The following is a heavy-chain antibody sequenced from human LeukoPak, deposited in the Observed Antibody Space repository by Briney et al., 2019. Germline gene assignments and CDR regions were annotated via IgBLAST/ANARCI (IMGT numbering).Heavy chain of an antibody. Sequence: QPGGSLRLSCAASGFIFRSYTMSWVRQAPGKGLQWVATISGNGDATYYADSVKGRFTISRDNSESTLHLQMNSLRAEDTAVYYCSKPTFQWFRFDYWGQGTLVTVSS. D-gene: IGHD3-22*01. J-gene: IGHJ4*02. CDR3: SKPTFQWFRFDY. CDR1: GFIFRSYT. V-gene: IGHV3-23*01. CDR2: ISGNGDAT.